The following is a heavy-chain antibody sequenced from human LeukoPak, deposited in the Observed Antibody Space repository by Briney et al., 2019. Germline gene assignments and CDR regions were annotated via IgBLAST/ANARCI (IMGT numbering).Heavy chain of an antibody. Sequence: ASVKVSCKASGYTFTSYYMHWVRQAPGQGLEWMGIINPSGGSTSYAQKFQGRVTMTRDMSTSTVYIELSSLRSEDTAVYYCAREGYNWNFEATSWGQGTLVTVSS. CDR2: INPSGGST. CDR1: GYTFTSYY. CDR3: AREGYNWNFEATS. D-gene: IGHD1-7*01. J-gene: IGHJ5*02. V-gene: IGHV1-46*01.